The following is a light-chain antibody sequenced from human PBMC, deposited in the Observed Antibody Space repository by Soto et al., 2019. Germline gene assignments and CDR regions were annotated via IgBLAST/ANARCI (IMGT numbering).Light chain of an antibody. CDR2: YDS. V-gene: IGLV3-21*04. J-gene: IGLJ3*02. Sequence: SYELTQPPSVSVAPGKTARITCGGNNIGSKSVHWYRQKPGQAPVLVIYYDSDRPSGIPERFSGSNSGNTATLTISRVEAGDEADYYCQVWDSSSDLWVFGGGTKVTVL. CDR3: QVWDSSSDLWV. CDR1: NIGSKS.